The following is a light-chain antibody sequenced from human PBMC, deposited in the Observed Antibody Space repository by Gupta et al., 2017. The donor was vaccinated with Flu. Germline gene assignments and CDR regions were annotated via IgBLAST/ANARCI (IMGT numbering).Light chain of an antibody. CDR2: GAS. Sequence: EIMLTQSPGTLSLSPGERATLSCRASQSVSSSYLAWYQQKPGQAPRLLIYGASSRATGIPDRFSGSGSGTDFTLTISRLEPEDFAVYYCQQDGSSPWTFGQGTKVEIK. CDR1: QSVSSSY. J-gene: IGKJ1*01. V-gene: IGKV3-20*01. CDR3: QQDGSSPWT.